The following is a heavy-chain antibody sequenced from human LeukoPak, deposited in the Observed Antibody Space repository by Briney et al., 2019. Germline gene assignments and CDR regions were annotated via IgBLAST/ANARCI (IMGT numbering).Heavy chain of an antibody. V-gene: IGHV1-46*01. CDR3: ARASGSNSYTIDY. J-gene: IGHJ4*02. CDR2: INPSGGST. D-gene: IGHD6-6*01. CDR1: GYTFTNYY. Sequence: SVKVSCKASGYTFTNYYMHWVRQAPGQGLEWMGIINPSGGSTGYAQKFQGRVTMTRDTSTSTVYMELSSLRSEDTAVYYCARASGSNSYTIDYWGQGTLVTVSS.